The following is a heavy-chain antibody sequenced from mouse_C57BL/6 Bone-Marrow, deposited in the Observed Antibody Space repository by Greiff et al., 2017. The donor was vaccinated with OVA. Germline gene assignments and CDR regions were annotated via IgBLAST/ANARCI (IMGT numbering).Heavy chain of an antibody. CDR1: GFNIKDYY. CDR2: IDPEDGET. J-gene: IGHJ4*01. CDR3: ARDTVVATGGSYYAMDY. D-gene: IGHD1-1*01. V-gene: IGHV14-2*01. Sequence: EVKLVESGAELVKPGASVKLSCTASGFNIKDYYMHWVKQRTEQGLEWIGRIDPEDGETKYAPKFQGKATITADTSSNTAYLQLSSLTSEDTAVYYCARDTVVATGGSYYAMDYWGQGTSVTVSS.